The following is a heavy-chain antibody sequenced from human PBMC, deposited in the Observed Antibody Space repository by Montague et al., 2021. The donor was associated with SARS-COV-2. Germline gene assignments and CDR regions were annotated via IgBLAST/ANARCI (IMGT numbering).Heavy chain of an antibody. CDR3: ARGNWEKVTGTTSDYLYFFDR. J-gene: IGHJ4*02. V-gene: IGHV6-1*01. CDR1: GDSVSSSSVA. D-gene: IGHD1-7*01. CDR2: TYYRSRWYD. Sequence: CAISGDSVSSSSVAWNWIRQSPSRGLEWLGRTYYRSRWYDDYAASVKCRITMNPDTAKNHFSLQLNSVTPEDTAVYYCARGNWEKVTGTTSDYLYFFDRWGQGTLVTVSS.